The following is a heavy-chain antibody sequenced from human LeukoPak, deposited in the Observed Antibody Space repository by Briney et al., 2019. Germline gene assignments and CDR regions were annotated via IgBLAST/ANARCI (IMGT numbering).Heavy chain of an antibody. CDR1: GFTFSDSW. V-gene: IGHV3-7*01. J-gene: IGHJ6*02. Sequence: GGPLTLPCAPSGFTFSDSWMSWARQAPGRGREGVANMNQDRSEKDYVDSVKGRLTISRDNARNSLYLQIGSLRAEDTAVYYCATYTHWVAGDVWGQGTTVTVSS. CDR3: ATYTHWVAGDV. CDR2: MNQDRSEK. D-gene: IGHD3-16*01.